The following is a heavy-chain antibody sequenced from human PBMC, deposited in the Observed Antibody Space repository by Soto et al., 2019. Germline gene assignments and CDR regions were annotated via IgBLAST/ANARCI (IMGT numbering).Heavy chain of an antibody. CDR1: GGSISSGDYY. Sequence: SETLSLTCTVSGGSISSGDYYWSWIRQPPGKGLEWIGYIYYSGSTYYNPSLKSRVTISVDTSKNQFSLKLSSVTAADTAVYYCARAKAPLYSSSWYWFDPWGQGTLVTSPQ. V-gene: IGHV4-30-4*01. D-gene: IGHD6-13*01. CDR3: ARAKAPLYSSSWYWFDP. CDR2: IYYSGST. J-gene: IGHJ5*02.